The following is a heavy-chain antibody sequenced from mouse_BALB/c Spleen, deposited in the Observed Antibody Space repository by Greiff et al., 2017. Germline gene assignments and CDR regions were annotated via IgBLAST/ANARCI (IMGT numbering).Heavy chain of an antibody. V-gene: IGHV5-6-5*01. D-gene: IGHD2-1*01. CDR2: ISSGGST. Sequence: DVKLVESGGGLVKPGGSLKLSCAASGFTFSSYAMSWVRQTPEKRLEWVASISSGGSTYYPDSVKGRFTISRDNARNILYLQMSSLRSEDTAMYYCARREYGNYEIAYWGQGTLVTVSA. CDR3: ARREYGNYEIAY. CDR1: GFTFSSYA. J-gene: IGHJ3*01.